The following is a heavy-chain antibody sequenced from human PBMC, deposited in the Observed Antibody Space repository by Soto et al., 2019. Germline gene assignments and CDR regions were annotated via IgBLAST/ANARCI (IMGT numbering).Heavy chain of an antibody. CDR3: ARQEGIAASDSYWFDP. D-gene: IGHD6-13*01. V-gene: IGHV5-10-1*01. Sequence: PGESLKISCKGSGYSFTSYWISWVRQMPGKGLEWMGRIDPSDSYTNYSPSFQGHVTISADKSISTAYLQWSSLKASDTAMYYCARQEGIAASDSYWFDPWGQGTLVTVSS. CDR1: GYSFTSYW. CDR2: IDPSDSYT. J-gene: IGHJ5*02.